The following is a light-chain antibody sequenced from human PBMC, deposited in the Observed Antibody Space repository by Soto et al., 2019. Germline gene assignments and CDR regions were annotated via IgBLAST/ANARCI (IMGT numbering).Light chain of an antibody. CDR3: CSYAGTYTHYV. CDR2: DVF. CDR1: SSDVGGYNF. Sequence: QSALTQPRSVSGSPGQSVTISCTATSSDVGGYNFVSWYQHHPGKAPKLLIYDVFKRPSGVPDRFSGSKSGYTASLTISGLQAEDESEYYCCSYAGTYTHYVFGTGTRSPS. V-gene: IGLV2-11*01. J-gene: IGLJ1*01.